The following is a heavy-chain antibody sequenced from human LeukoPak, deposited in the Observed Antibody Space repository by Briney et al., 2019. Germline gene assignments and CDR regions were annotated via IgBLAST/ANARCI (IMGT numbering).Heavy chain of an antibody. J-gene: IGHJ4*02. CDR3: AKVRVSSSSGVTDY. D-gene: IGHD6-6*01. CDR2: IRYDGSNK. V-gene: IGHV3-30*02. Sequence: GGSLRLSCAASGFTFSNHYTSWVRQAPGKGLEWVAFIRYDGSNKYYADSVKGRFTISRDNSKNTLYLQMNSLRAEDTAVYYCAKVRVSSSSGVTDYWGQGTLVTVSS. CDR1: GFTFSNHY.